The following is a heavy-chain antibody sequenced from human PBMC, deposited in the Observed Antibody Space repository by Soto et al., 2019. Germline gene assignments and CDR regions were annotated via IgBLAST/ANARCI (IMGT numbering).Heavy chain of an antibody. V-gene: IGHV3-53*01. CDR1: GFSVGGNH. Sequence: EVKLVESGGGLMPPGGSLRLSCAASGFSVGGNHLSWVRQAPGKGLEWVAVIHTSGDTYYADSVKGRFTISRDNSKNMVYLQMNSLGVWDTAMYFCARGVNDDTWGQGTQVTVSS. J-gene: IGHJ5*02. CDR2: IHTSGDT. D-gene: IGHD2-8*01. CDR3: ARGVNDDT.